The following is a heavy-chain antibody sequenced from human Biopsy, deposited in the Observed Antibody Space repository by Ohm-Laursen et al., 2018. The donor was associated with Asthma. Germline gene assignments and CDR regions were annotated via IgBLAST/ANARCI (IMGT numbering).Heavy chain of an antibody. CDR2: IIPIFGTA. D-gene: IGHD4-17*01. CDR3: ASQYGDRDSMVQYYFQH. J-gene: IGHJ1*01. Sequence: SSVKVSCKASGGTFSNYAISWVRQAPGQGLEWMGGIIPIFGTANYAQKFQGRVTITADESTSIAYMELSSLRSEDTAVYYCASQYGDRDSMVQYYFQHWGQGTLVTVSS. CDR1: GGTFSNYA. V-gene: IGHV1-69*01.